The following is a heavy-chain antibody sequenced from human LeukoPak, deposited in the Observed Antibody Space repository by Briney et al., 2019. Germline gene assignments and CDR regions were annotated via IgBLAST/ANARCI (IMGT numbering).Heavy chain of an antibody. CDR1: GYSISSGYY. J-gene: IGHJ4*02. V-gene: IGHV4-38-2*02. Sequence: SETLSLTCTVSGYSISSGYYWGWIRQPPGKGLEWIGSIYHSGSTYYNPSLKSRVTISVDTSKNQFSLKLSSVTAADTAVYYCARGRGSGRYYYFDCWGQGTLVTVSS. CDR2: IYHSGST. D-gene: IGHD6-19*01. CDR3: ARGRGSGRYYYFDC.